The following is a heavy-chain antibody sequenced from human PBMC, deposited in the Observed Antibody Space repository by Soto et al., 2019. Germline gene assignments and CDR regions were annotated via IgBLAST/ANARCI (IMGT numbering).Heavy chain of an antibody. CDR1: GYTFSSYW. J-gene: IGHJ4*02. D-gene: IGHD3-10*01. V-gene: IGHV3-74*01. CDR2: IDEYGTTI. CDR3: TRDIGGKGAY. Sequence: PGGSLRLSCAASGYTFSSYWMHWVRQVPGKGLLWVSRIDEYGTTINYADSVKGRFTISRDSARNTLYLEMNSLRAEDTALYYCTRDIGGKGAYWGPGTLVTVSS.